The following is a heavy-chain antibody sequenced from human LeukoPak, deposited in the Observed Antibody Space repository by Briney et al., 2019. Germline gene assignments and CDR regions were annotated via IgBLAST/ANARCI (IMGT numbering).Heavy chain of an antibody. Sequence: GRSLRLSCVASGFTFNDYAMHWVRQAPGRGLEWVSGISWNSGTIGYADSVKGRFTISRDNAKNSLYLQVNSLRAEDMAFYYCAKDYYYDSSGYTYFDYWGQGALVTVSS. D-gene: IGHD3-22*01. J-gene: IGHJ4*02. CDR3: AKDYYYDSSGYTYFDY. CDR1: GFTFNDYA. V-gene: IGHV3-9*03. CDR2: ISWNSGTI.